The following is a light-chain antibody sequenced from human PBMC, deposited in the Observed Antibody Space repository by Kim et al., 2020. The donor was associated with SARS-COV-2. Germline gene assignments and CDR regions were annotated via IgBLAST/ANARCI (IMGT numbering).Light chain of an antibody. CDR2: GTS. J-gene: IGKJ4*01. V-gene: IGKV3-20*01. Sequence: LSPVERAPLSCRVSHSISYYYLAWYQQKPDQAPRILIYGTSNRDTGIPDRFSGSGSGTDFTLTISRLEPEDFAVYYCQQYGGSLTFGGGTKVDI. CDR3: QQYGGSLT. CDR1: HSISYYY.